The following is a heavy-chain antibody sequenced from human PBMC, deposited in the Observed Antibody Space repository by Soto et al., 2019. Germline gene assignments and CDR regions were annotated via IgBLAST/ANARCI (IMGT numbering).Heavy chain of an antibody. CDR1: GGSIRSGTYY. CDR2: IYYSGTT. V-gene: IGHV4-31*03. CDR3: ARYGSSSNDY. J-gene: IGHJ4*02. Sequence: SETLSLTCTVSGGSIRSGTYYWSWVRQHPGKGLEWIGYIYYSGTTYYNPSLKSRVTISVDTSKNQFSLNLSSVTAADTAVYYCARYGSSSNDYWGPGTLVTASS. D-gene: IGHD6-13*01.